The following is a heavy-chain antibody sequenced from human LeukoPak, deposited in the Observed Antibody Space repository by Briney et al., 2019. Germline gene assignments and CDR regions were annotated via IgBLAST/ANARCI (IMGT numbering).Heavy chain of an antibody. CDR2: FDPEDGET. CDR1: GYTLTELS. J-gene: IGHJ3*02. Sequence: ASVKVSCKVSGYTLTELSMHWVRQAPGKGLEWMGGFDPEDGETIYAQKFQGRVTMTEDTSTDTAYMELSSLRSEDTAVYYCATDPLSSQFRYRDAFDIWGQGTMVTVSS. D-gene: IGHD2-2*01. CDR3: ATDPLSSQFRYRDAFDI. V-gene: IGHV1-24*01.